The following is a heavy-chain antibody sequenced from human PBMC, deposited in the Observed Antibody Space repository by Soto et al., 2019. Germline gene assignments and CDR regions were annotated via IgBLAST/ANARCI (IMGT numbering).Heavy chain of an antibody. D-gene: IGHD3-10*01. J-gene: IGHJ6*02. CDR3: ARDGSVRGARNDYYYYGMDV. Sequence: QVQLVQSGAEVKKPGSSVKVSCKASGGTFSSYAISWVRQAPGQGLEWMGGIIPIFGTANYAQKFQGRVTITADESTSTAYMELSSRRSEDTAVYYGARDGSVRGARNDYYYYGMDVWGQGTTVTVSS. CDR2: IIPIFGTA. V-gene: IGHV1-69*12. CDR1: GGTFSSYA.